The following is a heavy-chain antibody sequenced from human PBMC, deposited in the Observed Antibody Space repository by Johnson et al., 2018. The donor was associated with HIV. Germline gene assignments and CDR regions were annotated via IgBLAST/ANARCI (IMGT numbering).Heavy chain of an antibody. V-gene: IGHV3-33*06. CDR2: IWYDGTSK. J-gene: IGHJ3*02. D-gene: IGHD3-22*01. CDR3: AKDSGMIEVVTNAFDI. CDR1: GFTFSSYG. Sequence: QVQLMESGGGVVQPGRSLRLSCAASGFTFSSYGMHWVRQAPGKGLEWVAVIWYDGTSKYYADSVKGRFTISRDNSKNTLYLQMNSLGGEDTAVYYCAKDSGMIEVVTNAFDIWGQGTMVTVSS.